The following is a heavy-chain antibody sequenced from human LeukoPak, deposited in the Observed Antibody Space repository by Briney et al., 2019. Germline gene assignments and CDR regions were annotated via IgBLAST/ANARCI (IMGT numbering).Heavy chain of an antibody. CDR2: IRYDGRNK. D-gene: IGHD3-9*01. CDR1: GFTFSSYG. V-gene: IGHV3-30*02. J-gene: IGHJ3*02. Sequence: GGSLRLSCAASGFTFSSYGMHWVRQAPGKGLEWVAFIRYDGRNKYYVDSVKGRFTISRDNSKNTLYLQMNSLRAEDTAVYYCAKALRYFDWSPVDAFDIWGQGTMVTVSS. CDR3: AKALRYFDWSPVDAFDI.